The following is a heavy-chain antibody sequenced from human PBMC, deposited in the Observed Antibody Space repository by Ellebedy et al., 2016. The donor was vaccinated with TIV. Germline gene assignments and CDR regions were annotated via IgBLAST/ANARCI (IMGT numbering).Heavy chain of an antibody. V-gene: IGHV1-8*01. CDR2: MNPNSGNT. CDR3: ARNLASTGNFDY. CDR1: GYTFTSYD. D-gene: IGHD1-1*01. Sequence: ASVKVSXXASGYTFTSYDINWVRQATGQGLEWLGWMNPNSGNTGYAQKFQGRVTMTRDTSISTAYMELSSLSSEDTAVYFCARNLASTGNFDYWGQGTLVTVSS. J-gene: IGHJ4*02.